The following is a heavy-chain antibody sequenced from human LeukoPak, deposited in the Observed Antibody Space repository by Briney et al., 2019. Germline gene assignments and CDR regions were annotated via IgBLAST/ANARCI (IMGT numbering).Heavy chain of an antibody. CDR2: INHSGST. CDR3: ARGRHYYDFWSGYYGDPYNWFDP. CDR1: GGSFSGYY. V-gene: IGHV4-34*01. J-gene: IGHJ5*02. D-gene: IGHD3-3*01. Sequence: PSETLSLTCAVYGGSFSGYYWSWIRQPPGKGLEWIGEINHSGSTNYNPSLKSRVTISVDTSKNQFSLKLSSVTAADTAVYYCARGRHYYDFWSGYYGDPYNWFDPWGQGTLVTVSS.